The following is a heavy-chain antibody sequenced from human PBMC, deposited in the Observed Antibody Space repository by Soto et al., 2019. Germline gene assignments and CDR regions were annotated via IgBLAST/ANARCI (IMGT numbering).Heavy chain of an antibody. J-gene: IGHJ6*04. V-gene: IGHV3-21*01. CDR1: GFTFSSYS. Sequence: GGSLRLSCAASGFTFSSYSMNWVRQAPGKGLEWVSSISSSSSYIYHADSVKGRFTISRDNSKNTLYLQMNSLRAEDTAVYYCASEIAQWGLVRYNYYYGWCVWGKGCTVTVSS. D-gene: IGHD6-19*01. CDR2: ISSSSSYI. CDR3: ASEIAQWGLVRYNYYYGWCV.